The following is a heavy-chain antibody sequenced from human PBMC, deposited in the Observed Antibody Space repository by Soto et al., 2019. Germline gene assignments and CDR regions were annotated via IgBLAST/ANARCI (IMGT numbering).Heavy chain of an antibody. CDR2: IIPILGIA. CDR1: GGTFSSYT. V-gene: IGHV1-69*02. D-gene: IGHD3-22*01. J-gene: IGHJ4*02. Sequence: GASVKVSCKASGGTFSSYTIIWVRQAPGQGLEWMGRIIPILGIANYAQKFQGRVTITADKSTSTAYMELSSLRSEDTAVYYCASFSYYDSSGYYYFFDYWGQGTLVTVSS. CDR3: ASFSYYDSSGYYYFFDY.